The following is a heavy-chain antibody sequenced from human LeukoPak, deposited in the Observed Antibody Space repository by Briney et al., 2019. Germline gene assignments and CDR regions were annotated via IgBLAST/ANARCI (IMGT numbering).Heavy chain of an antibody. CDR2: IYTSGST. CDR3: ARGRGRGYSGYPRSGYSYGTFDY. V-gene: IGHV4-61*02. CDR1: GGSISSGSYY. D-gene: IGHD5-12*01. J-gene: IGHJ4*02. Sequence: PSQTLSLTCTVSGGSISSGSYYWSWIRQPAGKGLEWIGRIYTSGSTNYHPSLKSRVTISVDTSKNQFSLKLSSVTAADTAVYYCARGRGRGYSGYPRSGYSYGTFDYWGQGTLVTVSS.